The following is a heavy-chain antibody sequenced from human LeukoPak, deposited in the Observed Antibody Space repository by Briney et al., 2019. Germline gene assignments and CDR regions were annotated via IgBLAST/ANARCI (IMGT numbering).Heavy chain of an antibody. CDR2: IRGNAGTT. J-gene: IGHJ4*02. CDR3: AKDYYYGSGSYEFDY. V-gene: IGHV3-23*01. CDR1: GFIFSNYG. D-gene: IGHD3-10*01. Sequence: GGSLRLSCAASGFIFSNYGMSWVRQAPGKGLEWVSAIRGNAGTTYYADSVKGRFTISRDNSKNTLYLQMNSLRAEDTAVYYCAKDYYYGSGSYEFDYWGQGTLVTVSS.